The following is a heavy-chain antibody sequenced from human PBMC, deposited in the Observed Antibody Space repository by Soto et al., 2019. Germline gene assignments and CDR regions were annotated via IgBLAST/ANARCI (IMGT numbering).Heavy chain of an antibody. Sequence: XVSLRLSCAASGFTFSSYGMHWVRQAPGKGLEWVAVIWYDGSNKYYADSVKGRFTISRDNSKNTLYLQMNSLRAEDTAVYYCARDVEMIVVVGAFDIWGQGTMVTVSS. CDR1: GFTFSSYG. V-gene: IGHV3-33*01. CDR3: ARDVEMIVVVGAFDI. D-gene: IGHD3-22*01. J-gene: IGHJ3*02. CDR2: IWYDGSNK.